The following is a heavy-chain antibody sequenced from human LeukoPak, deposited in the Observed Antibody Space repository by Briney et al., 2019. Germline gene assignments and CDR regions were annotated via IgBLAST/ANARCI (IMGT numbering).Heavy chain of an antibody. V-gene: IGHV3-23*01. J-gene: IGHJ5*02. CDR1: GFTFSNYA. CDR3: AKSKEDCCGSFDP. CDR2: ISASTSTT. Sequence: PGGSLRLSCAASGFTFSNYAMSWVRQSPGKGLEWVSAISASTSTTYYADSVRGRFTISRDISKNTLYLQMNSLRVEDTAVYYCAKSKEDCCGSFDPWGQGILVTVSS. D-gene: IGHD2-15*01.